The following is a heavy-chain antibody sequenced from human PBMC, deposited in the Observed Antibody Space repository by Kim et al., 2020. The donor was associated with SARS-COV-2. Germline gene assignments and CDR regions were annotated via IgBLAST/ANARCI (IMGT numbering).Heavy chain of an antibody. J-gene: IGHJ6*02. CDR3: ARDSYDSSGYYLAVFSDYYYGMDV. D-gene: IGHD3-22*01. CDR2: INAGNGNT. Sequence: ASVKVSCKASGYTFTSYAMHWVRQAPGQRLEWMGWINAGNGNTKYSQKFQGRVTITRDTSASTAYMELSSLRSEDTAVYYCARDSYDSSGYYLAVFSDYYYGMDVWGQGTTVTVSS. CDR1: GYTFTSYA. V-gene: IGHV1-3*01.